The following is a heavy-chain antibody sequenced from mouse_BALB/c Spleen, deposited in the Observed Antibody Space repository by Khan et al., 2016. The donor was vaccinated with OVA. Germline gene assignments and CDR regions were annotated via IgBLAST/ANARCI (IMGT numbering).Heavy chain of an antibody. CDR1: GYSFTGYF. V-gene: IGHV1-20*02. CDR3: ARIYGSDFDY. Sequence: VQLKESGPELVKPGASVKISCKASGYSFTGYFMHWVMQSHGKSLEWIGRINPHIGETYYNQKFKGQATFTVDESSSTAYMELRSLQSEDSAVYYYARIYGSDFDYWGQGTPLTVSS. D-gene: IGHD1-1*01. CDR2: INPHIGET. J-gene: IGHJ2*01.